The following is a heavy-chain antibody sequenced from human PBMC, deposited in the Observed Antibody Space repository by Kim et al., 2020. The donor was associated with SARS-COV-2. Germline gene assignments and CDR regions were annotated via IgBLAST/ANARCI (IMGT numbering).Heavy chain of an antibody. CDR3: AGGSYSSSWYRGAGHFHYFDY. Sequence: SVKVSCKASGGTFSSYAISWVRQAPGQGLEWMGGIIPIFGTANYAQKFQGRVTITADESTSTAYMELSSLRSEDTAVYYCAGGSYSSSWYRGAGHFHYFDYWGQGTLVTVSS. J-gene: IGHJ4*02. CDR2: IIPIFGTA. D-gene: IGHD6-13*01. CDR1: GGTFSSYA. V-gene: IGHV1-69*13.